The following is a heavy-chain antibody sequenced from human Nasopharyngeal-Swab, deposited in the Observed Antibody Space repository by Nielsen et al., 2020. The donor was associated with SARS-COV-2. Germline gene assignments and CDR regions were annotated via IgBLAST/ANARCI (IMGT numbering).Heavy chain of an antibody. V-gene: IGHV3-74*01. J-gene: IGHJ6*03. Sequence: WIRQPPGKGLVWVSRINSDGGSTSYADSVKGRFTISRDNAKNTLYLQMNSLRAEDTAVYYCARDRLVATAGILLPYYYYYMDVWGKGTTVTVSS. CDR3: ARDRLVATAGILLPYYYYYMDV. CDR2: INSDGGST. D-gene: IGHD6-13*01.